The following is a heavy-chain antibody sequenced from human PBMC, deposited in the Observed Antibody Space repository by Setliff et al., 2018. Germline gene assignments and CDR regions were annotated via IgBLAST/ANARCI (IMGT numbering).Heavy chain of an antibody. CDR3: ARRADGYNDFFDS. Sequence: GESLKISCQGSGFRFTSHWIGWVRQMPGKGLEWMGLIWPGDSDTKYSPSFQGRVTISADKSINTAYLEWSSLQASDTAMYYCARRADGYNDFFDSWGLGTQVTVS. CDR2: IWPGDSDT. CDR1: GFRFTSHW. J-gene: IGHJ4*02. V-gene: IGHV5-51*01. D-gene: IGHD6-25*01.